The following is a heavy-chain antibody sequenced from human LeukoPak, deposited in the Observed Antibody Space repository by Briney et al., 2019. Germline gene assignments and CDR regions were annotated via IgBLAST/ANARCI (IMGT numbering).Heavy chain of an antibody. J-gene: IGHJ4*02. CDR2: IYTSGST. V-gene: IGHV4-4*07. CDR1: GGSIRNYF. CDR3: ARESKSYDGSGFYHDY. D-gene: IGHD3-22*01. Sequence: SETLSLTCSVSGGSIRNYFWSWIRQPAGKGLEWIRHIYTSGSTDYNPSLRSRVNMSVDTSRKQFSLKLTSMTAADTAVYYCARESKSYDGSGFYHDYWGQGTLVAVSS.